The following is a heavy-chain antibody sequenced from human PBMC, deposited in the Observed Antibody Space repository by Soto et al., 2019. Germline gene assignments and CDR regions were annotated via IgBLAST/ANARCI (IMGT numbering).Heavy chain of an antibody. CDR1: GGSISSGDYY. CDR2: IYYSGNT. D-gene: IGHD5-18*01. CDR3: ARALIQLWPHYYYGMDV. Sequence: QVQLQESGPGLVKPSQTLSLTCTVSGGSISSGDYYWSWIRQPPGKGLEWIGYIYYSGNTYYNPSLSSRATISVDTSKNQFSLKLSSVTAADTAVYYCARALIQLWPHYYYGMDVWGQGTMVTVSS. V-gene: IGHV4-30-4*01. J-gene: IGHJ6*02.